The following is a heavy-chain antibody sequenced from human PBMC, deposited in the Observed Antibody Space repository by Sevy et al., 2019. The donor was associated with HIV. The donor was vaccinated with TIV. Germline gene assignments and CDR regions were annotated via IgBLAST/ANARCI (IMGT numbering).Heavy chain of an antibody. Sequence: GGSLRLSCAVSGFTFTSYAMNWVRQAPGKGLEWVSGVSGSGGSTYNADSVKGRFSISRDNSRNTLYLQINTLRAEDTAVYYCVKDVAYDNTYLDYWGQGTLVTVSS. CDR3: VKDVAYDNTYLDY. CDR2: VSGSGGST. D-gene: IGHD3-22*01. V-gene: IGHV3-23*01. J-gene: IGHJ4*02. CDR1: GFTFTSYA.